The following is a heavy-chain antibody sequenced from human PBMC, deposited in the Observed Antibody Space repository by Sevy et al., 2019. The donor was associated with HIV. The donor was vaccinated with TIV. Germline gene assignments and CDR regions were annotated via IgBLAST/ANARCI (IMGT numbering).Heavy chain of an antibody. D-gene: IGHD3-22*01. CDR1: GFTFSDYY. CDR3: ARVHDYYDSSGYYALDY. CDR2: ISSSGSTI. V-gene: IGHV3-11*01. J-gene: IGHJ4*02. Sequence: GGSLRLSCAASGFTFSDYYMSWIRQAPGKGLEWVSYISSSGSTIYYADSVKGRFTISRDNAKNSLYLQMNSLRAEDTAVYYCARVHDYYDSSGYYALDYWGQGTLVTVSS.